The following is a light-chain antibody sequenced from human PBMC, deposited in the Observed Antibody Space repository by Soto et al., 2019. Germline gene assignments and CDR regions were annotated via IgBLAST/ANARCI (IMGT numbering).Light chain of an antibody. J-gene: IGLJ2*01. CDR1: SSNIGAGYD. CDR2: GNS. V-gene: IGLV1-40*01. Sequence: QSVLTQPPSGSGAPGQRVTISCTGSSSNIGAGYDVHWYQQLPGTAPKRLIYGNSNRPSGVPDRFSGSKSGTSASLAITGLQAEDEADYYCQSYDSSLSGVVFGGGTKLTVL. CDR3: QSYDSSLSGVV.